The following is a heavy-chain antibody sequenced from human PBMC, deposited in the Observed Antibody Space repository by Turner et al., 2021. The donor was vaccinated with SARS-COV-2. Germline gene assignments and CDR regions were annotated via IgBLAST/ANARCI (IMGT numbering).Heavy chain of an antibody. CDR3: ARDWGEYYFDY. D-gene: IGHD3-16*01. V-gene: IGHV3-53*02. J-gene: IGHJ4*02. CDR2: SYSGGST. CDR1: GFTVSSKY. Sequence: VQLVQTGGGLLQPGGSLGPSCAASGFTVSSKYMNWVRQAPGKGLEWVSVSYSGGSTFYADAVKGRFTIYRDKSKNTLNLKMNSLGAEDTAVYYGARDWGEYYFDYWGQGTLVTVSS.